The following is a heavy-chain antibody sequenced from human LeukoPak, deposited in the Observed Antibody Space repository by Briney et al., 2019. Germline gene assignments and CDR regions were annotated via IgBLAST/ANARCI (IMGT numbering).Heavy chain of an antibody. CDR1: GFKFDDRE. CDR2: LNWSGGKT. Sequence: GGSLRLSCAASGFKFDDREMSWVRQAPGKGLEWVSGLNWSGGKTGYADSVKGRFTISRDNAKNFVVLQMNSLRVEDTAFYYCARSASVAADYYFDNWGQGTLVTVSS. D-gene: IGHD6-19*01. CDR3: ARSASVAADYYFDN. J-gene: IGHJ4*02. V-gene: IGHV3-20*04.